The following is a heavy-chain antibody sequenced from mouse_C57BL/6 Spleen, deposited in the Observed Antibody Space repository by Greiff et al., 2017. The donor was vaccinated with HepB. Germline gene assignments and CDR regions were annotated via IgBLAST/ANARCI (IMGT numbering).Heavy chain of an antibody. CDR3: ARAYYGSSPYWYFDV. V-gene: IGHV1-80*01. J-gene: IGHJ1*03. D-gene: IGHD1-1*01. Sequence: QVQLKQSGAELVKPGASVKISCKASGYAFSSYWMNWVKQRPGKGLEWMGQIYPGDGDTNYNGKFKGKATLTADKSSSTAYMQLSSLTSEDSAVYFCARAYYGSSPYWYFDVWGTGTTVTVSS. CDR1: GYAFSSYW. CDR2: IYPGDGDT.